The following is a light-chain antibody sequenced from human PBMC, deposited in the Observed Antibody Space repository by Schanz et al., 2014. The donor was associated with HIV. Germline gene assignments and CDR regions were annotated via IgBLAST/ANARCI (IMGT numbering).Light chain of an antibody. J-gene: IGKJ4*01. V-gene: IGKV3D-15*01. Sequence: EIVMTQSPVTLSVSPGERVTLSCRASRSVNSNLAWYQQKPGQAPRLLIYDASTRATGIPDRFSGSGSGTDFTLTISRLEPEDFATYFCQQANGFPLTFGGGTKVEIK. CDR2: DAS. CDR1: RSVNSN. CDR3: QQANGFPLT.